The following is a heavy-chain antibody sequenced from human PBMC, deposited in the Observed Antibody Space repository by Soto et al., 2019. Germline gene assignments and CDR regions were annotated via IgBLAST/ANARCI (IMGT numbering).Heavy chain of an antibody. V-gene: IGHV3-23*01. Sequence: EVQLLESGGGLVQPGGSLRLSCAASGFTFSSYAMSWVRQAPGKGLEWVSAISGSGGSTYYADSVKGRFTISRDNSKNTLYLQINSLRAEDTAVYYCATAGSVVPAASDYWGQGTLVTVSS. CDR1: GFTFSSYA. CDR2: ISGSGGST. CDR3: ATAGSVVPAASDY. D-gene: IGHD2-2*01. J-gene: IGHJ4*02.